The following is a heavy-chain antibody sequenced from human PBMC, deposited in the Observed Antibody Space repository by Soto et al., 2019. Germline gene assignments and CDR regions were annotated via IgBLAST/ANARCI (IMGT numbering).Heavy chain of an antibody. Sequence: VSLGLSCAASGFTVSTNYMSWVRQAPGKGLEWVSVIYSGGSTYYADSVKGRFTISRDNSKNTLYLQMNSLRAEDTAVYYCATEGIAARLVYWGQGTLVTVSS. CDR3: ATEGIAARLVY. J-gene: IGHJ4*02. V-gene: IGHV3-53*01. CDR1: GFTVSTNY. CDR2: IYSGGST. D-gene: IGHD6-6*01.